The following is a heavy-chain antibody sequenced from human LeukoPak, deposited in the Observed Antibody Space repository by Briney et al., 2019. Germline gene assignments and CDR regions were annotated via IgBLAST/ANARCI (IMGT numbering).Heavy chain of an antibody. CDR3: ARVKSNASRRYSSGWWSTFDY. D-gene: IGHD6-19*01. V-gene: IGHV4-34*01. J-gene: IGHJ4*02. CDR1: GGSFSGYY. Sequence: PETLSLTCAVYGGSFSGYYWSWIRQPPGKGLEWIGEINHSGSTNYNPSLKSRVTISVDTSKNQFSLKLSSVTAADTAVYYCARVKSNASRRYSSGWWSTFDYWGQGTLVTVSS. CDR2: INHSGST.